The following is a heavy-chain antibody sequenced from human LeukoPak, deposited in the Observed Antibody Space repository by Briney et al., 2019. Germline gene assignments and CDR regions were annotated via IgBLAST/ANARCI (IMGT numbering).Heavy chain of an antibody. J-gene: IGHJ3*02. Sequence: PGRSLRLSCAASGFTFDDYAMHWVRQAPGKGLEGVSGISWNSGSIDYADSVKGGFTIYRDNAKNSLYLQMNSLRAEDTALYYCAKDIGSLNIDAFDIWGQGTMVTVSS. CDR2: ISWNSGSI. CDR1: GFTFDDYA. D-gene: IGHD1-26*01. CDR3: AKDIGSLNIDAFDI. V-gene: IGHV3-9*01.